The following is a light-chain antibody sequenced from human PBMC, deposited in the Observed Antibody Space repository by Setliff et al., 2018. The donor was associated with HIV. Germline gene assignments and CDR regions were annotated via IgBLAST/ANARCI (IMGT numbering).Light chain of an antibody. CDR3: CSYAGTDTFVV. V-gene: IGLV2-23*02. CDR2: EVN. J-gene: IGLJ1*01. CDR1: INNIGSYNR. Sequence: QSALAQPPSVSGSPGQSIIISCTGTINNIGSYNRVSWYQQRPGTAPKLIIFEVNKRPSGVSNRFSGSKSGSTASLAISGLLADDEGDYYCCSYAGTDTFVVFGTGTKVTVL.